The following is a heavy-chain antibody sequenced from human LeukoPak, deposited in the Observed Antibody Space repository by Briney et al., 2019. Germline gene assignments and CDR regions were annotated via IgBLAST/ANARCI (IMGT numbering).Heavy chain of an antibody. D-gene: IGHD5-18*01. CDR1: GGSISSYY. V-gene: IGHV4-59*01. Sequence: SETLSLTCTVSGGSISSYYWSWIRQPPGKGLGWIGYMYFGGSSNYNPSLKSRVTISVDTSKNQLSLNLNSVTAADTAVYYCTRASRGYSYSFAEYWGQGTLVTVSS. J-gene: IGHJ4*02. CDR3: TRASRGYSYSFAEY. CDR2: MYFGGSS.